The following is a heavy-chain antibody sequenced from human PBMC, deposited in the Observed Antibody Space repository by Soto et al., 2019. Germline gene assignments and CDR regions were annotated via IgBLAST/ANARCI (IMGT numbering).Heavy chain of an antibody. Sequence: PSETLSLTCTVSGGSISIYYWSWIRQPPGKGLEWIGYIYYSGSTNYNPSLKSRVTISVDTSKNQFSLKLSSVTAADTAVYYCARGRRLNYYDSSGYYYGWYFDLWGRGTLVTVSS. J-gene: IGHJ2*01. CDR1: GGSISIYY. CDR2: IYYSGST. D-gene: IGHD3-22*01. V-gene: IGHV4-59*01. CDR3: ARGRRLNYYDSSGYYYGWYFDL.